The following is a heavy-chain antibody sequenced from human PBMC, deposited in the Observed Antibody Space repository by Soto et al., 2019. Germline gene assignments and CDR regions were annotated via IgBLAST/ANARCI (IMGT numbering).Heavy chain of an antibody. CDR2: IYWDDDK. CDR3: VHRMTAVTTFGMDV. Sequence: QITLEESGPTLVEPTQTLTLTCTFSGFSLITTGSGVAWIRQPPGKALEWLALIYWDDDKRYSPSLKSRLTITKDTSKNHVVLTMTNMDPVDTGTYFCVHRMTAVTTFGMDVWGQGSAVTVSS. CDR1: GFSLITTGSG. D-gene: IGHD4-17*01. J-gene: IGHJ6*02. V-gene: IGHV2-5*02.